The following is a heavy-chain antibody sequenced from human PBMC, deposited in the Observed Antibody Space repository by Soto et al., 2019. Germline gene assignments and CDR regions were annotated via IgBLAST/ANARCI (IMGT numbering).Heavy chain of an antibody. CDR2: ISGSGGST. CDR1: GFTFSSYA. D-gene: IGHD2-15*01. V-gene: IGHV3-23*01. Sequence: GGSLRLSCAASGFTFSSYAMTWVRQAPGKGLHWVSSISGSGGSTYYADSVKGRCTISRDNSKNTLYLQMNSLRAEDTAVYYCAKVSKETVTHLIDNWFDPWGQGTLVTVSS. CDR3: AKVSKETVTHLIDNWFDP. J-gene: IGHJ5*02.